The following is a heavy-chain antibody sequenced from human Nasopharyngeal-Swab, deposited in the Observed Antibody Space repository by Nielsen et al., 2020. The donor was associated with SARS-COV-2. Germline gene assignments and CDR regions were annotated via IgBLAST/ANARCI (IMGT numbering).Heavy chain of an antibody. CDR1: GYDFTGYW. D-gene: IGHD2/OR15-2a*01. Sequence: KVSCKNSGYDFTGYWIAWVRQKPGEGLEWMGIIYPGDSGTEYSPSFQGQVTISVDKSISTAYLHFSSLKASDTAMYYCARHMGYFHTSIWLDPWGQGTLVTVSS. V-gene: IGHV5-51*01. CDR2: IYPGDSGT. CDR3: ARHMGYFHTSIWLDP. J-gene: IGHJ5*02.